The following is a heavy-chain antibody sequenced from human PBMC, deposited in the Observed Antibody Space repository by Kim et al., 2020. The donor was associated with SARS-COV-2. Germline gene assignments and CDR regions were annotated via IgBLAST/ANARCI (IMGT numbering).Heavy chain of an antibody. D-gene: IGHD5-18*01. Sequence: GGSLRLSCAASGFTFSSYAMHWVRQAPGKGLEWVAVISYDGSNKYYADSVKGRFTISRDNSKNTLYLQMNSLRAEDTDVYYCARRQGYSYGYPYFDYWGQGTLVTVSS. V-gene: IGHV3-30*04. J-gene: IGHJ4*02. CDR1: GFTFSSYA. CDR2: ISYDGSNK. CDR3: ARRQGYSYGYPYFDY.